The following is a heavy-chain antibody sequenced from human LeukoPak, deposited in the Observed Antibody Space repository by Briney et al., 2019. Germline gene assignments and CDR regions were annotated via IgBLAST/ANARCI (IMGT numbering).Heavy chain of an antibody. CDR2: IYYSGST. D-gene: IGHD6-19*01. V-gene: IGHV4-59*08. Sequence: SETLSLTCAVYGGSFSGYYWSWIRQPPGKGLEWLGFIYYSGSTNYNPFLKSRVTISVDTSKNQFSLKLSSVTAADTAVYYCARHRPVYYYYGMDVWGQGTTVTVSS. CDR1: GGSFSGYY. CDR3: ARHRPVYYYYGMDV. J-gene: IGHJ6*02.